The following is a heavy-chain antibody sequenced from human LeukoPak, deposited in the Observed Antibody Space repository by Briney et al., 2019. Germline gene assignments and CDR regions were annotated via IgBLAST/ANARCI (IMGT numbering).Heavy chain of an antibody. CDR1: GYTFTSHG. J-gene: IGHJ3*02. Sequence: ASVKVSCKASGYTFTSHGINWLRQAPGQGLEWMGWVSGDNGNTDYAQKFQGRVTITADESTSTAYMELSSLRSEDTAVYYCARGDEYYYDSSGYPSAFDIWGQGTMVTVSS. CDR2: VSGDNGNT. CDR3: ARGDEYYYDSSGYPSAFDI. D-gene: IGHD3-22*01. V-gene: IGHV1-18*01.